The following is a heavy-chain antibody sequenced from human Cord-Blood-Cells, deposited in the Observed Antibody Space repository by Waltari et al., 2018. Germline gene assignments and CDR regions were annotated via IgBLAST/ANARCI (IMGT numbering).Heavy chain of an antibody. CDR2: IWYDGSNK. CDR1: GFTFSRDR. CDR3: ARDRSILEWLFDY. D-gene: IGHD3-3*01. V-gene: IGHV3-33*01. Sequence: QVQLVESGGGVVQPGRSLGLSCAASGFTFSRDRMHWVRLAPGKGLEWVAVIWYDGSNKYYADSVKGRFTISRDNSKNTLYLQMNSLRAEDTAVYYCARDRSILEWLFDYWGQGTLVTVSS. J-gene: IGHJ4*02.